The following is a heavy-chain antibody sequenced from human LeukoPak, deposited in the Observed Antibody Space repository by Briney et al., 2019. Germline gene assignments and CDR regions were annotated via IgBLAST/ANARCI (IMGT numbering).Heavy chain of an antibody. CDR2: IYYSGST. CDR1: GGSISSYY. D-gene: IGHD3-10*01. J-gene: IGHJ5*02. Sequence: PSETLSLTCTVSGGSISSYYWSWLPQPPGKGLEWIGYIYYSGSTNYNPSLKSRVTISVDTSKNQFSLKLSSVTAADTAVYYCARELLWDWFDPWGQGTLVTVSS. CDR3: ARELLWDWFDP. V-gene: IGHV4-59*01.